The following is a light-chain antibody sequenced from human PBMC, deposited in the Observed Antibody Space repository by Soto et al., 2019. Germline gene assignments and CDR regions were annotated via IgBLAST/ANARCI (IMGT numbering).Light chain of an antibody. Sequence: EIVLTQSPGTLSLSPGERATLSCRASQSVSSSYLAWYQQKPGQAPRLLIYGASSRATGIPDRFSGSGSGTEFTLTIRSLQSGDFAVYYCKQHYDWPSTFGQGTKVDIK. CDR1: QSVSSSY. V-gene: IGKV3-20*01. CDR3: KQHYDWPST. J-gene: IGKJ1*01. CDR2: GAS.